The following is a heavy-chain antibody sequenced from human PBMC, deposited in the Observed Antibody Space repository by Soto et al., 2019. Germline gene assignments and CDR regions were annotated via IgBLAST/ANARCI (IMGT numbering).Heavy chain of an antibody. CDR1: GGSISSGGYS. Sequence: SETLSLTCAVSGGSISSGGYSWSWIRQPPGKGLEWIGYIYHSGSTYYNPSLKSRVTISVDRSKNQFSLKLSSVTPEDTAVYYCARVAVAGTPSNWYFDLWGRGTLVTVSS. J-gene: IGHJ2*01. CDR2: IYHSGST. CDR3: ARVAVAGTPSNWYFDL. V-gene: IGHV4-30-2*01. D-gene: IGHD6-19*01.